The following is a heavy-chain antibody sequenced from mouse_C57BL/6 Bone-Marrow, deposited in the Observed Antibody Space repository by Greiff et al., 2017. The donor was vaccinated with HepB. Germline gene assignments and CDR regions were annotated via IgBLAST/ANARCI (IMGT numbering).Heavy chain of an antibody. V-gene: IGHV1-80*01. J-gene: IGHJ1*03. CDR3: AYSNYWYFDV. Sequence: QVQLQQSRAELVKPGASVKISCKASGYAFSSYWMNWVKQRPGKGLEWIGQIYPGDGDTNYNGKFKGKATLTADNSSSTAYMQLSILTSEDSAVYFCAYSNYWYFDVWGTGTTVTVSS. CDR2: IYPGDGDT. CDR1: GYAFSSYW. D-gene: IGHD2-5*01.